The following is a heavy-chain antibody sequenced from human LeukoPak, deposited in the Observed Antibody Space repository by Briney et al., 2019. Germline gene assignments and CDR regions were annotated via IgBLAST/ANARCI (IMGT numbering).Heavy chain of an antibody. J-gene: IGHJ4*02. CDR1: GYTFISYD. CDR2: MNPNSGNT. D-gene: IGHD6-13*01. V-gene: IGHV1-8*01. Sequence: GASVKVSCKASGYTFISYDINWVRQATGQGLEWMGWMNPNSGNTGYAQKFQGRVTMTRDTSTSTVYMELNSLRSEDTAVYYCARADRRRPPSSIGWYSENIFDYWGQGTLVTVSS. CDR3: ARADRRRPPSSIGWYSENIFDY.